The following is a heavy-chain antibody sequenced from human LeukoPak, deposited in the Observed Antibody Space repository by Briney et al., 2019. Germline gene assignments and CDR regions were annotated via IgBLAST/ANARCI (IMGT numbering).Heavy chain of an antibody. CDR1: GGSITTTNFD. CDR2: ISSSGKS. J-gene: IGHJ4*02. Sequence: SETLSLTCAVSGGSITTTNFDWAWIRQPPGQGLEWIATISSSGKSYYNPYLMSRVTVSVDTSKNQFSLDVTSMTATDTGLYFCARHLFSGSSWFYLDYWGQGILVTVSS. CDR3: ARHLFSGSSWFYLDY. D-gene: IGHD6-13*01. V-gene: IGHV4-39*01.